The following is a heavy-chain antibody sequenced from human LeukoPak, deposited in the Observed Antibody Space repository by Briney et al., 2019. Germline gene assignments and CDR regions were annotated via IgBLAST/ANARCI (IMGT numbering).Heavy chain of an antibody. CDR2: TSFDGKNT. CDR3: AREGVLGYYYYMDV. CDR1: GFTFSSFA. D-gene: IGHD3-16*01. V-gene: IGHV3-30*03. Sequence: GGSLRLSCIASGFTFSSFAMHWVRQAPGKGLQWVTVTSFDGKNTMYADSVKGRFTISRDNAKNSLYLQMNSLRAEDTAVYYCAREGVLGYYYYMDVWGKGTTVTVSS. J-gene: IGHJ6*03.